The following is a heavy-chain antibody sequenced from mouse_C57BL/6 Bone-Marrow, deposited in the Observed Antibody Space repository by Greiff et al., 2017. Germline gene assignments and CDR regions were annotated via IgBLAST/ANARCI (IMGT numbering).Heavy chain of an antibody. CDR3: ARPLTCYYAMDY. CDR2: ISSGGSYT. J-gene: IGHJ4*01. V-gene: IGHV5-6*01. Sequence: EVQGVESGGDLVKPGGSLKLSCAASGFTFSSYGMSWVRQTPDKRLEWVATISSGGSYTYYPDSLKGRFTISRDNASNTRYLKMSSRKSEDTAIDYCARPLTCYYAMDYWGQGTTVTVSS. CDR1: GFTFSSYG.